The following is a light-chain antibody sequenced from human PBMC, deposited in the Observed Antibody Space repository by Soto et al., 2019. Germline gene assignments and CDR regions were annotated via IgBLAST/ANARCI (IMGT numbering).Light chain of an antibody. CDR1: QSISSW. CDR2: KAS. CDR3: QQYNSYST. Sequence: DIHMTQSPSTLSASVIDVVAGACRASQSISSWLAWYQQKPGKAPKLLIYKASSLESGVPSRFSGSGSGTEFTLTISSLQPDDFATYYCQQYNSYSTFGQGTKVDI. V-gene: IGKV1-5*03. J-gene: IGKJ1*01.